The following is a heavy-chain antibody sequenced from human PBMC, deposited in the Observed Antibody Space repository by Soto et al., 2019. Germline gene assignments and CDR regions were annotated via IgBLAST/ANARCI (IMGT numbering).Heavy chain of an antibody. CDR3: ATDLPTTSFSSGGKYFDY. CDR2: ISYDGSNK. CDR1: GFTFSSYG. J-gene: IGHJ4*02. Sequence: QVQLVESGGGVVQPGRSLRLSCAASGFTFSSYGMHWVRQAPGKGLEWVAVISYDGSNKYYADSVKGRFTISRDNSKNTLYLQMNSLRAEDTGVYYCATDLPTTSFSSGGKYFDYWGQGTLVTVSS. V-gene: IGHV3-30*03. D-gene: IGHD4-4*01.